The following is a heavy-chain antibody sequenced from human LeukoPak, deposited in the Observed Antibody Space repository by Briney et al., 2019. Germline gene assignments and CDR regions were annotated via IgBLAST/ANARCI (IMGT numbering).Heavy chain of an antibody. D-gene: IGHD6-19*01. Sequence: PGGSLRLSCAASGFTFSSYDMHWVRQAPGKGLEWVSAIGTAGDTYYPGSVKGRFTISRENAKNSLYLQMNSLRAGDTAVYYCARAVAGTYFDYWGQGTLVTVSS. J-gene: IGHJ4*02. V-gene: IGHV3-13*01. CDR3: ARAVAGTYFDY. CDR2: IGTAGDT. CDR1: GFTFSSYD.